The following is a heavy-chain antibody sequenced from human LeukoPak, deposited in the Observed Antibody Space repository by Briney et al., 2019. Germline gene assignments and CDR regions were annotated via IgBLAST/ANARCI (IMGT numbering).Heavy chain of an antibody. CDR2: IIPIFGTA. J-gene: IGHJ3*02. CDR1: GYTFTSYY. D-gene: IGHD3-22*01. V-gene: IGHV1-69*13. Sequence: SVKVSCKASGYTFTSYYMHWVRQAPGQGLEWMGGIIPIFGTANYAQKFQGRVTITADESTSAAYMELSSLRSEDTAVYYCASTAGYDSSGYYHYDAFDIWGQGTMVTVSS. CDR3: ASTAGYDSSGYYHYDAFDI.